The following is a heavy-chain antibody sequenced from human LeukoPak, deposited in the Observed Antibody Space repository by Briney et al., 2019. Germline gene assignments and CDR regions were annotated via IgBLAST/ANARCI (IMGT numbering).Heavy chain of an antibody. J-gene: IGHJ3*02. D-gene: IGHD4-17*01. V-gene: IGHV3-23*01. CDR2: ISGSGGST. CDR1: GFTFSSND. CDR3: AKEASYADYELTGASDI. Sequence: GGSLRLCCAASGFTFSSNDMSWGRQAPGNGLERVSAISGSGGSTYYADSVKGRFTISRDISKNTLYLQMNSLRAKDTAVYYCAKEASYADYELTGASDILGQGTMVTVSS.